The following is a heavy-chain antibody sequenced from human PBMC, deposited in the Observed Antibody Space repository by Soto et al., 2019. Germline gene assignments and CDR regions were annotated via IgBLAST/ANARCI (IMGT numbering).Heavy chain of an antibody. V-gene: IGHV2-5*02. CDR2: IYWDDDK. CDR1: GFSLTTSGVG. D-gene: IGHD3-3*01. J-gene: IGHJ4*02. CDR3: AHRVLRTVFGLVTTTAIYFDF. Sequence: QITLNESGPTVVRPTETLTLTCRLSGFSLTTSGVGVGWILQSPGKAPEWLAVIYWDDDKRYSASLKSRLTITKVTSKNQVVLTVSDLDPADTATYYCAHRVLRTVFGLVTTTAIYFDFWGQGTTLAVSS.